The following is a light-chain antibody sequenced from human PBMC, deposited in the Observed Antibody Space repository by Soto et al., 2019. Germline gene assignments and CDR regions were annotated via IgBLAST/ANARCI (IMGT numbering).Light chain of an antibody. V-gene: IGKV3-15*01. CDR2: GAS. CDR3: QQYINWPRWYT. Sequence: EIVMTQSPATLSVSPGERATLSCRASQRVSSNLAWYQQKPCQAPRLLIYGASTRATGIPARLSGSGSGTEFTLTISSLPSEDFAVYYWQQYINWPRWYTFGQGTKLEIK. CDR1: QRVSSN. J-gene: IGKJ2*01.